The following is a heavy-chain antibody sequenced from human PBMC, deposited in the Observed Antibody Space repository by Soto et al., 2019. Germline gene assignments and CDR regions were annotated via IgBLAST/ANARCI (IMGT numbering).Heavy chain of an antibody. CDR1: GYTFTSYG. J-gene: IGHJ4*02. CDR2: ISAYNGNT. Sequence: GASVKVSCKASGYTFTSYGIGWVRQAPGQGLEWMGWISAYNGNTNYAQKLQGRVTMTTDTSTSTAYMELRSLRSDGTAVYYCATLHYYDSSGYLLDYWGQGTMVTVSS. D-gene: IGHD3-22*01. CDR3: ATLHYYDSSGYLLDY. V-gene: IGHV1-18*01.